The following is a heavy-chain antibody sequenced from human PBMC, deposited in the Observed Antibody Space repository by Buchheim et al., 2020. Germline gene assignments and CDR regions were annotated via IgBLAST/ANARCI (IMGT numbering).Heavy chain of an antibody. D-gene: IGHD3-3*01. CDR3: ARYDFWSGYLDY. CDR2: IYKSGRT. Sequence: QVQLQESGPGLVRPSETLSLTCTVSNGSITSDYWSWIRQSPGEGLEWIGYIYKSGRTNYSPSLMSRVTISVDTSKNQFPLKLNSVTAADTAVYYCARYDFWSGYLDYWGQGTL. V-gene: IGHV4-59*01. J-gene: IGHJ4*02. CDR1: NGSITSDY.